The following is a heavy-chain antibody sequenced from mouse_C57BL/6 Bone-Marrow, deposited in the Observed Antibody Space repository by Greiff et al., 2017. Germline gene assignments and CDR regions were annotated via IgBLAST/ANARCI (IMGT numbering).Heavy chain of an antibody. J-gene: IGHJ3*01. CDR3: ASYYGSSYPAWFAY. V-gene: IGHV1-81*01. Sequence: SGAELARPGASVKLSCKASGYTFTSYGISWVKQRTGQGLEWIGEIYPRSGNTYYNEKFKGKATLTADKSSSTAYMELRSLTSEDSAVYFCASYYGSSYPAWFAYWGQGTLVTVSA. CDR2: IYPRSGNT. CDR1: GYTFTSYG. D-gene: IGHD1-1*01.